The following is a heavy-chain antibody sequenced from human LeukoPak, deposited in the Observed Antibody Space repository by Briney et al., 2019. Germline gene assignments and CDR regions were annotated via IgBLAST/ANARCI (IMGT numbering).Heavy chain of an antibody. V-gene: IGHV3-23*01. CDR1: GFTFSSYA. CDR2: ISGSGGST. CDR3: ASGRAGTIAAAGTRFDY. Sequence: GGSLRLSCAASGFTFSSYAMSWVRQAPGKGLEWVSAISGSGGSTYYADSVKGRFTISRDNAKNTLYLQMNSLRAEDTAVYYCASGRAGTIAAAGTRFDYWGQGTLVTVSS. J-gene: IGHJ4*02. D-gene: IGHD6-13*01.